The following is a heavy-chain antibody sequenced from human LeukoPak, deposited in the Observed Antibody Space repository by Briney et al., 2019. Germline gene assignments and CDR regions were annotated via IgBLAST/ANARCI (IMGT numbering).Heavy chain of an antibody. V-gene: IGHV3-21*04. CDR2: ISSSSSYI. Sequence: GGSLRLSCAASGFTFSSYRMNWVRQAPGKGLEWVSSISSSSSYIYYADSVKGRFTISRDNAKNSLYLQMNSLRAEDTAVYYFSRSSPEYGNSKYYIDYWGQETLVTVSS. CDR3: SRSSPEYGNSKYYIDY. CDR1: GFTFSSYR. D-gene: IGHD4-23*01. J-gene: IGHJ4*01.